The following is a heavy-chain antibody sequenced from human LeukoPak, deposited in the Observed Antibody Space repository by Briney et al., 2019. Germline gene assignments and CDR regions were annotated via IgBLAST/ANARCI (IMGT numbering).Heavy chain of an antibody. CDR1: GGSISSGDYY. Sequence: SETLSLTCTVSGGSISSGDYYWSWIRQPPGKGLEWIGYIYYSGSTYYNPSLKSRVTISVDTSKNQFSLKLSSVTAADTAVYYCARLVVVTAIGADYWGQETLVTVSS. V-gene: IGHV4-30-4*01. CDR3: ARLVVVTAIGADY. CDR2: IYYSGST. D-gene: IGHD2-21*02. J-gene: IGHJ4*02.